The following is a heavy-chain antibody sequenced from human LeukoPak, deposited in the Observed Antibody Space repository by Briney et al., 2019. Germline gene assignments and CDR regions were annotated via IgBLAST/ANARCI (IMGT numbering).Heavy chain of an antibody. Sequence: GRSLRLSCAASGFTFSSYAMHWVRQAPGKGLEWVAVISYDGSNKYYADSVKGRFTISRDNSKNTLYLQMNSLRAEDTAVYYCASLWFGELSDFDYGGQGTLVTVSS. CDR1: GFTFSSYA. CDR3: ASLWFGELSDFDY. V-gene: IGHV3-30*04. D-gene: IGHD3-10*01. CDR2: ISYDGSNK. J-gene: IGHJ4*02.